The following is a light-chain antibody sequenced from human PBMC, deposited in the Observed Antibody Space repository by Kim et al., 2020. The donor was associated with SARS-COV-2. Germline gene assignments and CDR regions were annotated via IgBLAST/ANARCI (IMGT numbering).Light chain of an antibody. CDR1: QGISNH. Sequence: QLTQSPSSLSASVGDRVTITCRASQGISNHLAWYQQKPGKAPELVIHAASALQSGVPSRFSGSGSGTDFTLTISSLQPDDSATYYCQHLNSYPITFGGGTKVEI. CDR3: QHLNSYPIT. V-gene: IGKV1-9*01. CDR2: AAS. J-gene: IGKJ4*01.